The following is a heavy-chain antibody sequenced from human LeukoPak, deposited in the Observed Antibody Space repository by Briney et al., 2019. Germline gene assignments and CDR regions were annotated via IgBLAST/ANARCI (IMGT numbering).Heavy chain of an antibody. D-gene: IGHD1-26*01. Sequence: PSETLSLTCAVYGGSFSGYYWSWIRQPPGMGLEWIGEINHSGSTNYNPSLKSRVTISVDTSKNQFSLKLSSVTAADTAVYYCARGRSSGSHFDYWGQGTLVTVSS. V-gene: IGHV4-34*01. CDR3: ARGRSSGSHFDY. J-gene: IGHJ4*02. CDR1: GGSFSGYY. CDR2: INHSGST.